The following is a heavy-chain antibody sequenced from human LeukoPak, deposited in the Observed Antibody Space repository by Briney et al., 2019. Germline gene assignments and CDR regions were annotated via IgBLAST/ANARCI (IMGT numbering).Heavy chain of an antibody. CDR3: ARGRGIAAV. J-gene: IGHJ4*02. CDR1: GYTFTSYY. D-gene: IGHD6-13*01. Sequence: GASVNVSCKASGYTFTSYYMHWVRQAPGQGLEWMGIINPSGGSTSYAQKFQGRVTMTRDTSTSTAYMELRSLRSDDTAVYYCARGRGIAAVWGQGTLVTVSS. CDR2: INPSGGST. V-gene: IGHV1-46*01.